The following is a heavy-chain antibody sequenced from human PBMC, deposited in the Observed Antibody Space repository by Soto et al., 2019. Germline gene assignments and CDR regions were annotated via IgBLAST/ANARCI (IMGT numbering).Heavy chain of an antibody. CDR1: GGSISSADYH. CDR2: INYSGRT. D-gene: IGHD3-10*01. CDR3: ARDRNYYGSGTYYRDYYYGMDV. V-gene: IGHV4-30-4*01. Sequence: SETLSLTCTVSGGSISSADYHWSWIRQPPGKGLEWIGYINYSGRTYYNPSLRSRLIISVDTSKNQFSLRLSSVTAADTAVYYCARDRNYYGSGTYYRDYYYGMDVWGQGTTVTVSS. J-gene: IGHJ6*02.